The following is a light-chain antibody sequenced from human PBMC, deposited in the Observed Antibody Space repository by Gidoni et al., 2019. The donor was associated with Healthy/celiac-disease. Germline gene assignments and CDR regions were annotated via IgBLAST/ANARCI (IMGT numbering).Light chain of an antibody. CDR1: QSISSY. CDR3: QQSYSTPRT. Sequence: DSQMTRSPSSLSASVGDRVTITCRASQSISSYLNWYQQKPGKAPKLLIYAASSLQSGVPSRFSGSGSGTDFTLTISSLQPEDFATYSCQQSYSTPRTFGQGTKVEIK. CDR2: AAS. V-gene: IGKV1-39*01. J-gene: IGKJ1*01.